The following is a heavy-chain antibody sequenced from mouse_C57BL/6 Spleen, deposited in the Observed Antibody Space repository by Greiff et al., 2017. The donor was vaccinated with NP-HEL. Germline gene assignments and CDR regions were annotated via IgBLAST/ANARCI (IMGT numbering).Heavy chain of an antibody. V-gene: IGHV1-82*01. Sequence: QVQLQQSGPELVKPGASVKISCKASGYAFSSSWMNWVKQRPGKGLEWIGRIYPGDGDTNYNGKFKGKATLTADKSSSTAYMQLSSLTSEDSAVYFCVRLYDGYYTGVFAYWGQGTLVTVSA. CDR3: VRLYDGYYTGVFAY. CDR2: IYPGDGDT. CDR1: GYAFSSSW. D-gene: IGHD2-3*01. J-gene: IGHJ3*01.